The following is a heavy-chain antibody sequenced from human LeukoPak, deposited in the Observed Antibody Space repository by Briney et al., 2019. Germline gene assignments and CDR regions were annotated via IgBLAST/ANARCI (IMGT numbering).Heavy chain of an antibody. CDR1: GYTFTSYG. CDR2: INPSGGST. Sequence: ASVKVSCKASGYTFTSYGISWVRQAPGQGLEWMGIINPSGGSTTYAQKFQGRVTMTRDTSTSTVYMELSSLRSEDTAVYYCARDPGSYEGYWGQGTLVTVSS. V-gene: IGHV1-46*01. J-gene: IGHJ4*02. CDR3: ARDPGSYEGY. D-gene: IGHD3-16*01.